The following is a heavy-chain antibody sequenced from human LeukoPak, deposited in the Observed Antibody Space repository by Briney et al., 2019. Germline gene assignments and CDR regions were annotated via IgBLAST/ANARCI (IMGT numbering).Heavy chain of an antibody. CDR1: GYTFSSYW. D-gene: IGHD3-10*01. CDR2: IKQDGSEK. CDR3: ARGSRSSDAFDI. J-gene: IGHJ3*02. Sequence: SCKASGYTFSSYWMSWVRQAPGKGLEWVANIKQDGSEKYYVDSVKGRFTISRDNAKNSLYLQMNSLRAEDTAVYYCARGSRSSDAFDIWGQGTMVTVSS. V-gene: IGHV3-7*01.